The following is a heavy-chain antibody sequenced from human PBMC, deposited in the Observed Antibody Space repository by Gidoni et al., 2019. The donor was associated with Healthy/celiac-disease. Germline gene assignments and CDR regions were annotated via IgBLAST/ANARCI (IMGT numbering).Heavy chain of an antibody. V-gene: IGHV4-39*01. CDR1: GGSISRRSYY. CDR2: SEYHGST. D-gene: IGHD3-3*01. J-gene: IGHJ4*02. Sequence: QMQLQESGPGLVKPSETLSLHCNVSGGSISRRSYYLGLIRQPPGKWLEWIGSSEYHGSTDYNPSPNSRGIISVYTSKNQFSLKLSSVTAADTAVYYCARHSYDFWSGYNPFDYWCQVTLVTGSS. CDR3: ARHSYDFWSGYNPFDY.